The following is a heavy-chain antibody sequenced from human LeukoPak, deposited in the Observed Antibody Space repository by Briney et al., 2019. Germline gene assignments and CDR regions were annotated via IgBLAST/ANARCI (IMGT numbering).Heavy chain of an antibody. CDR3: AKVVQSRELLYFDY. D-gene: IGHD1-26*01. CDR1: GFTFSSYA. V-gene: IGHV3-23*01. J-gene: IGHJ4*02. CDR2: ISGSGGST. Sequence: PGGSLRLSCAASGFTFSSYAMSWVRQAPGKGLEWVSAISGSGGSTYYADCVKGRFTISRDNSKNTLYLQMNSLRAEDTAVYYCAKVVQSRELLYFDYWGQGTLVTVSS.